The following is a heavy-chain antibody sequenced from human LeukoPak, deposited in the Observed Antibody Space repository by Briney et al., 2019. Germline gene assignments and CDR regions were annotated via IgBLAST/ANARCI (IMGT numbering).Heavy chain of an antibody. CDR2: IYHSGST. J-gene: IGHJ5*02. CDR3: ARDYYDSSGCLDP. D-gene: IGHD3-22*01. Sequence: PSETLSLTCAVSGGSISSSNWWSWVRQPPGKGLEWIGEIYHSGSTNYNPSLKSRVTISVDKSKNQFSLKLSSVTAADTAVYYCARDYYDSSGCLDPWGQGTLVTVSS. V-gene: IGHV4-4*02. CDR1: GGSISSSNW.